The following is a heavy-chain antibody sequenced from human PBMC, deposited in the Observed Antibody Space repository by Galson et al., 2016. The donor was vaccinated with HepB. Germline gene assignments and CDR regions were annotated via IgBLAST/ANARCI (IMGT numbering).Heavy chain of an antibody. Sequence: SVKVSCKASGFSFSRSAIQWVRQARGRRPEWIGRIVVGNDETIHAEKFAERVTMTTDPSTDTAHMELSRLTPDDKALYYCAAESPYQLLSKYYGRDVWGQGTAVIVS. D-gene: IGHD2/OR15-2a*01. J-gene: IGHJ6*02. CDR1: GFSFSRSA. V-gene: IGHV1-58*02. CDR3: AAESPYQLLSKYYGRDV. CDR2: IVVGNDET.